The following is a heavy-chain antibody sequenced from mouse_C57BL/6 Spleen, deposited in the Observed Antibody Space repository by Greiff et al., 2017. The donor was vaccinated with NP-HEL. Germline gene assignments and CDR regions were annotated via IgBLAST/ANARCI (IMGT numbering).Heavy chain of an antibody. J-gene: IGHJ3*01. V-gene: IGHV1-72*01. D-gene: IGHD2-4*01. CDR3: AGSWDYGVAWFAY. CDR2: IDPNSGGT. CDR1: GYTFTSYW. Sequence: VQLQQSGAELVKPGASVKLSCKASGYTFTSYWMHWVKQRPGRGLEWIGRIDPNSGGTTYNEKFKSKATLTVDKPSSTAYMQLSSLTSEDSAVYYCAGSWDYGVAWFAYWGQGTLVTVSA.